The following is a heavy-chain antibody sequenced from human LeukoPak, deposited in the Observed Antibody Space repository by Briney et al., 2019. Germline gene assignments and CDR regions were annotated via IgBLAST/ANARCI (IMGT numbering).Heavy chain of an antibody. D-gene: IGHD2-2*01. V-gene: IGHV1-69*13. CDR3: ARAPPYCSSTSCYDY. CDR2: IIPIFGTA. J-gene: IGHJ4*02. CDR1: GYTFTKYG. Sequence: ASVKVSCKASGYTFTKYGMNWVRQAPGQGLEWMGGIIPIFGTANYAQKFQGRVTITADESTSTAYMELSSLRSEDTAVYYCARAPPYCSSTSCYDYWGQGTLVTVSS.